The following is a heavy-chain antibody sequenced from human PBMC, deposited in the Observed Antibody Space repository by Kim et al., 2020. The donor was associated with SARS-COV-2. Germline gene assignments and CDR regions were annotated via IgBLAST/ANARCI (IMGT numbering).Heavy chain of an antibody. D-gene: IGHD2-2*01. J-gene: IGHJ6*02. Sequence: ASVKVSCKASGYTFTSYGISWVRQAPEQGLEWMGWISAYNGNTNYAQKLQGRVTMTTDTSTSTAYMELRSLRSDDTAVYYCARDRTVEYQLLYYYYGMDVWGQGTTVTVSS. CDR3: ARDRTVEYQLLYYYYGMDV. CDR2: ISAYNGNT. CDR1: GYTFTSYG. V-gene: IGHV1-18*01.